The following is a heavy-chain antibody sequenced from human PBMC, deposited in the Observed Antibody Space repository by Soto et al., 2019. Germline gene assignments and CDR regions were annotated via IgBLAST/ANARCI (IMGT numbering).Heavy chain of an antibody. J-gene: IGHJ6*02. Sequence: QLQLVQSGSEVKKPGSSVKVSCKASGCTLSSYAISWVRQAPGQGLEWMGGIIPIFGTANYAQKFQGRGTITADKSTSTASRELSSMRSEDTAVYYCARAGTAMVNYYYYGMDVWGQGTMVTVSS. CDR1: GCTLSSYA. CDR2: IIPIFGTA. CDR3: ARAGTAMVNYYYYGMDV. D-gene: IGHD5-18*01. V-gene: IGHV1-69*06.